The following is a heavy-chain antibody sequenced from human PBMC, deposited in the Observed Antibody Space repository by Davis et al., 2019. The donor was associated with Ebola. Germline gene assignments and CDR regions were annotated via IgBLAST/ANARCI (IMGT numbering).Heavy chain of an antibody. V-gene: IGHV3-48*03. D-gene: IGHD2-21*01. CDR1: GFTLRTYE. CDR2: ISSSGSDV. CDR3: AREQMHCGGDCHDY. J-gene: IGHJ4*02. Sequence: GESLKISCVASGFTLRTYEINWVRQAPGKGLEWVSYISSSGSDVYYADSVRGRFTSSRDSAKDSVYLQMNSLRVDDTAVYYCAREQMHCGGDCHDYWGQGTLVTVSS.